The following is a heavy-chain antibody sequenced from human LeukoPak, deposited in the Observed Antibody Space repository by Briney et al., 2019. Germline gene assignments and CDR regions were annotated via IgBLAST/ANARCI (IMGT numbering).Heavy chain of an antibody. V-gene: IGHV5-10-1*01. CDR1: GYSFTSYW. D-gene: IGHD2-2*01. CDR3: ASFTRDCSSTSCLKNDVFDI. J-gene: IGHJ3*02. CDR2: IDPSDSYT. Sequence: GESLKISCKGSGYSFTSYWISWVRQMPGKGLEWMGRIDPSDSYTNYSPSLQGHVTISADKSISTAYLQWSSLKASDTAMYYCASFTRDCSSTSCLKNDVFDIWGQGTLVTVSS.